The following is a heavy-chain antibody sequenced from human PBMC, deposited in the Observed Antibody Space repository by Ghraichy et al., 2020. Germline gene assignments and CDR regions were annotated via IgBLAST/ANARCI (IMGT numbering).Heavy chain of an antibody. D-gene: IGHD1-26*01. CDR1: GFTFSSYA. CDR3: ARDVGLWILTNNYFDY. V-gene: IGHV3-30-3*01. CDR2: ISYDGSNK. Sequence: GGSLRLSCAASGFTFSSYAMHWVRQAPGKRLEWVAVISYDGSNKYYADSVKGRFTISRDNSKNTLYLQMNSLRAEDTAVYYCARDVGLWILTNNYFDYWGQGTLVTVSS. J-gene: IGHJ4*02.